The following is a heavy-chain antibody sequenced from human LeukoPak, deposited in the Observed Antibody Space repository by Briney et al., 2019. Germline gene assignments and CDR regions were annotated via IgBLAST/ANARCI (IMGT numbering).Heavy chain of an antibody. CDR2: IYYSGST. Sequence: PSETLSLTCTVSGGSISSYYWSWIRQPPGKGLEWIGYIYYSGSTNYNPSPKSRVTISVDTSKNQFSLKLSSVTAADTAVYYCAREAISYYYYYYMDVWGKGTTVTISS. CDR1: GGSISSYY. J-gene: IGHJ6*03. V-gene: IGHV4-59*12. CDR3: AREAISYYYYYYMDV. D-gene: IGHD3-9*01.